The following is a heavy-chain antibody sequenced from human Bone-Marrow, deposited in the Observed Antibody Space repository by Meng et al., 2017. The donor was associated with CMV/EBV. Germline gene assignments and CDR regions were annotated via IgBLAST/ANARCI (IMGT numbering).Heavy chain of an antibody. CDR2: ISGSGGST. J-gene: IGHJ4*02. D-gene: IGHD5-24*01. V-gene: IGHV3-23*01. Sequence: GESLKISCAASGFTFSSYAMSWVRQAPGKGLEWVAAISGSGGSTYYADSVKGRFTISRDNSKNTLYLQMNNLRAEDTAVYYCAKDASRLGDGYNTIWGPGTLVTVSS. CDR1: GFTFSSYA. CDR3: AKDASRLGDGYNTI.